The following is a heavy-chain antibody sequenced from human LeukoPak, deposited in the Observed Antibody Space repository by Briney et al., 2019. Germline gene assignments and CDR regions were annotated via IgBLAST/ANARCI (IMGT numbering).Heavy chain of an antibody. V-gene: IGHV3-7*01. D-gene: IGHD1-1*01. J-gene: IGHJ4*02. CDR2: IKGDGSLK. CDR3: ARITVSSLELNYFDY. Sequence: PGGSLRLSCAASGFTFSSYRMSWVRQAPGKGLEWVANIKGDGSLKYYVDSVKGRFTISRDNAKNSLYLQLNSLRAEDTAVYYCARITVSSLELNYFDYWGQGTLVTVSS. CDR1: GFTFSSYR.